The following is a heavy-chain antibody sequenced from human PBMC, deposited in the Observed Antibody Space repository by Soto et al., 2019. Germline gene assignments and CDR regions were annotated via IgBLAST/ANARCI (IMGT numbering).Heavy chain of an antibody. J-gene: IGHJ4*01. CDR3: ATDDMNRGRFDY. V-gene: IGHV1-18*01. Sequence: ASVKVSCKVSGHTSTHNGISWVRRAPGQGLEWMGWININRGDVNHAPKFQGRVTLTTDTSTTTAYMELRSLRLDDTALYFCATDDMNRGRFDYWGHGTLVTVSS. CDR1: GHTSTHNG. CDR2: ININRGDV.